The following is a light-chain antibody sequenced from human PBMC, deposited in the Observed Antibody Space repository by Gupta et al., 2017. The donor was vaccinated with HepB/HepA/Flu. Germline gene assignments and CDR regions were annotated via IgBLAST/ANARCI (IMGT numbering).Light chain of an antibody. Sequence: ETVLTQSPGTLSLSPGERATLSCRASQSVSSYLAWYHHKPGQAPRLLIYDASNRATGIPARFSGSGSGTDFTLTISSLEPEDFAVYYCQQRSNWPPRLTFGPGTKVDIK. CDR3: QQRSNWPPRLT. J-gene: IGKJ3*01. CDR1: QSVSSY. CDR2: DAS. V-gene: IGKV3-11*01.